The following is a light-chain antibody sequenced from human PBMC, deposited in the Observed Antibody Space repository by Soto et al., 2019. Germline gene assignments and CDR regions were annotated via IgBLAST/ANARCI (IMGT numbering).Light chain of an antibody. J-gene: IGKJ1*01. CDR1: QGISNY. CDR2: AAS. CDR3: QKYNSAPRT. Sequence: DIQMTQSPSSLSASVGDRVTITCRASQGISNYLAWYQQKPGKVPKLLIYAASTLQSGVPSRFSGSGSGTDFTLIISSLQPEDGATYYCQKYNSAPRTFGQGNKVEIK. V-gene: IGKV1-27*01.